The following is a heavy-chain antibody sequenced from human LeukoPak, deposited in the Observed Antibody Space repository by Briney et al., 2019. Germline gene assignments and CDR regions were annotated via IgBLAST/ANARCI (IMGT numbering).Heavy chain of an antibody. Sequence: GASVKVSCKASGYTFTGYYMHWVRQAPGQGLEWMGWINPNSGGTNYAQKFQGRVTMTRDTSISTAYMELSRLRSDDTAVYYCARPFPSGCSGGSCYSSVDYWGQGTLVTVSS. V-gene: IGHV1-2*02. CDR1: GYTFTGYY. CDR2: INPNSGGT. CDR3: ARPFPSGCSGGSCYSSVDY. J-gene: IGHJ4*02. D-gene: IGHD2-15*01.